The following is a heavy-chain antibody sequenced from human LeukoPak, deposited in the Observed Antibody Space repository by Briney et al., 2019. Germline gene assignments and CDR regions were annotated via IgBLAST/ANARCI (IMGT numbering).Heavy chain of an antibody. D-gene: IGHD3-9*01. Sequence: GGPLRLSCVASGFIFSNSGMHWVRQAPGKGLEWVSFNSFNGEDDFYVDSVKGRFTISRDNSQNMVYLQLNTLRVEDTARYFCLRGGEYFDSSLGAGFDPWGQGTLVIVS. V-gene: IGHV3-30*02. CDR3: LRGGEYFDSSLGAGFDP. J-gene: IGHJ5*02. CDR1: GFIFSNSG. CDR2: NSFNGEDD.